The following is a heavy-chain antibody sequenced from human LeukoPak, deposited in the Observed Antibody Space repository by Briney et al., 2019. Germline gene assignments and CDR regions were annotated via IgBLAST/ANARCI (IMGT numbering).Heavy chain of an antibody. CDR3: ARDHMYYDILTGYYGGYFDY. J-gene: IGHJ4*02. V-gene: IGHV3-7*03. CDR2: IKQDGSEK. CDR1: GFTFSSYR. Sequence: GSLRLSCAASGFTFSSYRMSWVRQAPGKGLEWVANIKQDGSEKYYVDSVKGRFTISRDNAKNSLYLQMNSLRAEDTAVYYCARDHMYYDILTGYYGGYFDYWGQGTLVTVSS. D-gene: IGHD3-9*01.